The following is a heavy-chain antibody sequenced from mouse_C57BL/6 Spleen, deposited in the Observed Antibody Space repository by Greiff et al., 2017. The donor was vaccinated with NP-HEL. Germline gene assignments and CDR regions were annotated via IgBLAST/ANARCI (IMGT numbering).Heavy chain of an antibody. CDR1: GYTFTSYW. D-gene: IGHD1-3*01. CDR2: IDPSDSYT. Sequence: QVQLQQPGAELVKPGASVKLSCKASGYTFTSYWMQWVKQRPGQGLEWIGEIDPSDSYTNSNQKFKGKATLTVDTSSSTAYMQLSSLTSEDSAVYYCARERDIYKLGAMDYWGQGTSVTVSS. CDR3: ARERDIYKLGAMDY. V-gene: IGHV1-50*01. J-gene: IGHJ4*01.